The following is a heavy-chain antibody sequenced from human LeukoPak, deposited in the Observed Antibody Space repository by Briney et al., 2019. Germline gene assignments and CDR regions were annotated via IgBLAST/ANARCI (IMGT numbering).Heavy chain of an antibody. J-gene: IGHJ4*02. V-gene: IGHV4-39*01. CDR1: GGFISSSSYY. Sequence: SETLSLTCTVSGGFISSSSYYWGWIRQPPGKELEWIGSIHYSGSTYNNPSPKSRVTLSVDTSKNQFSLKLSSVTAADTAVYYCARPYSSSWYSSGFDYWGQGTLVTVSS. D-gene: IGHD6-13*01. CDR2: IHYSGST. CDR3: ARPYSSSWYSSGFDY.